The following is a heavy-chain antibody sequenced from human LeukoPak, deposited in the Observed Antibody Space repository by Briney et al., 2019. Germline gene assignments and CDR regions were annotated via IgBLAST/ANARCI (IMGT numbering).Heavy chain of an antibody. V-gene: IGHV1-69*13. J-gene: IGHJ4*02. CDR2: IIPIFGTA. Sequence: SVKVSCKASGGTFSSYAISWVRQAPGQGLEWMGGIIPIFGTANYAQKFQGRVTITADESTSTAYMELSSLRSEDTAVYYCARGPSPESTLTFDYWGQGTLVTVSS. D-gene: IGHD1-14*01. CDR3: ARGPSPESTLTFDY. CDR1: GGTFSSYA.